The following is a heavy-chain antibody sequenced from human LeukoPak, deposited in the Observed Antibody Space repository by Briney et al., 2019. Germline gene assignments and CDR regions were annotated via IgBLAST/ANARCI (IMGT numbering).Heavy chain of an antibody. D-gene: IGHD3-10*01. CDR1: GGSISSGGYS. Sequence: SETLSLTCAVSGGSISSGGYSWSWIRQPPGKGLEWIGYIYHSGSTYYNPSLKSRVTISVDTSKNQFSLNLSSVTAADTAVYYCARGHDSGSYYQSWGQGTLVTVSS. V-gene: IGHV4-30-2*01. CDR3: ARGHDSGSYYQS. CDR2: IYHSGST. J-gene: IGHJ5*02.